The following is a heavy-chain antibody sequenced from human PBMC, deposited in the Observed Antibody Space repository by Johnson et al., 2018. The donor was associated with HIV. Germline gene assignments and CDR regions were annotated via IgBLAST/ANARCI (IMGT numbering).Heavy chain of an antibody. CDR2: IKQDGSEK. V-gene: IGHV3-7*01. J-gene: IGHJ3*02. Sequence: VQLMESGGGVVRPGGSLRLSCAASGFTFSAYWMSWVRQAPGKGLEWVANIKQDGSEKYYVDSVKGRFTISRDNAKNSLYLQMNSLRAEDTAVYYCAREEEIAVAGGSAFDIWGQGTMVTVSS. D-gene: IGHD6-19*01. CDR3: AREEEIAVAGGSAFDI. CDR1: GFTFSAYW.